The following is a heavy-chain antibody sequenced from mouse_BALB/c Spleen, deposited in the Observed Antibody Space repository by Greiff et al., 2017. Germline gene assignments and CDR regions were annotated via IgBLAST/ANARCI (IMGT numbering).Heavy chain of an antibody. CDR3: TRGTTATGAMDY. CDR2: ISSGGSYT. V-gene: IGHV5-6-4*01. J-gene: IGHJ4*01. Sequence: EVQLQESGGGLVKPGGSLKLSCAASGFTFSSYTMSWVRQTPEKRLEWVATISSGGSYTYYPDSVKGRFTISRDNAKNTLYLQMSSLKSEDTAMYYCTRGTTATGAMDYWGQGTSVTVSS. CDR1: GFTFSSYT. D-gene: IGHD1-2*01.